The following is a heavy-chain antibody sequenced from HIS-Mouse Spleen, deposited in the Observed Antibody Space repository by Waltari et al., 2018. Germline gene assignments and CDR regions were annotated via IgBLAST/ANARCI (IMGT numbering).Heavy chain of an antibody. D-gene: IGHD6-13*01. V-gene: IGHV4-39*07. J-gene: IGHJ2*01. CDR2: IYYSGST. CDR1: GRSIRSSSYS. Sequence: QLQLQESGPGLVKPSETLSLTRTVSGRSIRSSSYSRGWIRQPPGKGLEWIGSIYYSGSTYYNPSLKSRVTISVDTSKNQFSLKLSSVTAADTAVYYCAREIPYSSSWYDWYFDLWGRGTLVTVSS. CDR3: AREIPYSSSWYDWYFDL.